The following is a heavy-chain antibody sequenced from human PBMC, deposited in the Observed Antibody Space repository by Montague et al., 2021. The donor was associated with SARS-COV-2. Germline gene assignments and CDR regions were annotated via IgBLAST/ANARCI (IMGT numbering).Heavy chain of an antibody. J-gene: IGHJ4*02. CDR1: GGSVSSGGYY. CDR2: FYYSGST. Sequence: SETLSLTCTVSGGSVSSGGYYWSWIRQPSGKGLEWIGYFYYSGSTNYNPSLKSRVTISLDTSKNQFSLKLTSVTAADTAVYYCARVSLAAAATRSDYWGQGTLVTVSS. V-gene: IGHV4-61*08. CDR3: ARVSLAAAATRSDY. D-gene: IGHD6-13*01.